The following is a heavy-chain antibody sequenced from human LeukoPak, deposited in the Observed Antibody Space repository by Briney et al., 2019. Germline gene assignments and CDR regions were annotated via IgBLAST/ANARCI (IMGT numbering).Heavy chain of an antibody. J-gene: IGHJ4*02. Sequence: GGSLRLSCAASGFTFSSYGMHWVRQAPGKGLERVAVISYDGSNKYYADSVKGRFTISRDNSKNTLYLQMNSLRAEDTAVYYCAHGGRWLQLDYWGQGTLVTVSS. CDR3: AHGGRWLQLDY. CDR2: ISYDGSNK. CDR1: GFTFSSYG. V-gene: IGHV3-30*03. D-gene: IGHD5-24*01.